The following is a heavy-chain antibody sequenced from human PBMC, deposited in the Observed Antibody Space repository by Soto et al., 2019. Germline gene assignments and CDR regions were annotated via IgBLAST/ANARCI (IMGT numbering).Heavy chain of an antibody. V-gene: IGHV3-33*01. J-gene: IGHJ4*02. Sequence: QVQLVESGGGVVQPGRSLRLSCAASGCTFSSYGMHWVRQAPGKGLEWVAVIWYDGSNKYYADSVKGRFTISRDNSKNTLYLQMNSLRAEDTAVYYCARGHDYGDVWGQGTLVTVSS. D-gene: IGHD4-17*01. CDR2: IWYDGSNK. CDR1: GCTFSSYG. CDR3: ARGHDYGDV.